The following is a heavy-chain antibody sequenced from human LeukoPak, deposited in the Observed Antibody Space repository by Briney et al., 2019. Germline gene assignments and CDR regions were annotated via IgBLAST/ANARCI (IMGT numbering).Heavy chain of an antibody. CDR3: ARHGETTAKPYYYYMDV. CDR2: IYPGDSDT. V-gene: IGHV5-51*01. J-gene: IGHJ6*03. CDR1: GYSFTSYW. D-gene: IGHD4-11*01. Sequence: GESLKISCKGSGYSFTSYWIGWVRQMPGKGLEWMGIIYPGDSDTRYSPSFQGQVTISADKSISTAYLQWSSLKASDTAMYYCARHGETTAKPYYYYMDVWGKRTTVTVSS.